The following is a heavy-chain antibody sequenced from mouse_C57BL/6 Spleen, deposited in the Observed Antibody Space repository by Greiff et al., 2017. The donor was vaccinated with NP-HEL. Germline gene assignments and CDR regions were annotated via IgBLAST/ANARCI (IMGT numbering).Heavy chain of an antibody. Sequence: VQLKESGGGLVQPGGSLTLSCAASGFTFSDYYMYWVRQTPEKRLEWVAYISNGGGSTYYPDTVKGRFTISRDNAKNTLYLQMSRLKSEDTARYYCARLYLPSYAMDDWGQGTSVTVAS. D-gene: IGHD2-1*01. CDR3: ARLYLPSYAMDD. CDR1: GFTFSDYY. J-gene: IGHJ4*01. V-gene: IGHV5-12*01. CDR2: ISNGGGST.